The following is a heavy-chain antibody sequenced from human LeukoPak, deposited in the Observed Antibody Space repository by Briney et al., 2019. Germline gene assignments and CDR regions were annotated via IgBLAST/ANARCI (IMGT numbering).Heavy chain of an antibody. CDR3: ARDHAFGGVIALDY. V-gene: IGHV3-21*01. Sequence: PGGSLRLSCAASGFTFSIYSVTWVRQAPGKGLEWVASISSTSSYIYYADSVKGRFTISRDNAKNSLYLQMNSLRAEDTAVYYCARDHAFGGVIALDYWGQGTLVTVSS. CDR2: ISSTSSYI. J-gene: IGHJ4*02. D-gene: IGHD3-16*02. CDR1: GFTFSIYS.